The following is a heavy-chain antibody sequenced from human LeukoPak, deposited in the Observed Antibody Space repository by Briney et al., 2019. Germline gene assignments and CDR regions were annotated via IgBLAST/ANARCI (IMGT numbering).Heavy chain of an antibody. D-gene: IGHD3-10*01. CDR3: ATEGRGGPLQRTMFRGLSKKKDFDY. CDR1: GGSISRNSYY. Sequence: SETLSLTCSVSGGSISRNSYYWGWIRQPPGKGLEWIGSINYSGSTYYNPSLKSRVTVSLDTSKNQFSLKLSSVAAAGTAVYYCATEGRGGPLQRTMFRGLSKKKDFDYWGQGTLVTVSS. V-gene: IGHV4-39*02. CDR2: INYSGST. J-gene: IGHJ4*02.